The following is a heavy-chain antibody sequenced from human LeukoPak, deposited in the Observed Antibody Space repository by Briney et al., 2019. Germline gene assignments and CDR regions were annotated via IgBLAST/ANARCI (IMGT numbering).Heavy chain of an antibody. CDR1: GGSISSGGYY. CDR2: IYYSGST. D-gene: IGHD3-3*01. Sequence: SETLSLTCTVSGGSISSGGYYWSWIRQHPGKGLEWIGYIYYSGSTYYNPSLKSRVTISVDMSKNQFSLKLSSVTAADTAVYYCARGYDFWSGYYTYYFDYWGQGTLVTVSS. J-gene: IGHJ4*02. CDR3: ARGYDFWSGYYTYYFDY. V-gene: IGHV4-31*03.